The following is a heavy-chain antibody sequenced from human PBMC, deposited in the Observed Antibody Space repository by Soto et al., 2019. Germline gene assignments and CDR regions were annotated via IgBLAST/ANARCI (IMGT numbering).Heavy chain of an antibody. CDR2: ITSTSSTI. Sequence: EVQLVESGGGLVQPGGSLRLSCAASGFTFSDSAMNWVRQAPGKGLDWLSFITSTSSTILYAGSVKGRFTISRDNAKNSLYLQMNSLRDEDTAVYYCARGRDPAFDIWGQGTMVTVSS. J-gene: IGHJ3*02. V-gene: IGHV3-48*02. CDR1: GFTFSDSA. CDR3: ARGRDPAFDI.